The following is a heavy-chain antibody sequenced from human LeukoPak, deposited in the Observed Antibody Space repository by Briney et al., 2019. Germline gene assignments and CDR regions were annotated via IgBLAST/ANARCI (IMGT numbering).Heavy chain of an antibody. CDR3: ARNYIPHPTDA. V-gene: IGHV4-38-2*02. Sequence: PSETLSLTCTVSGYSITSGYDWGWIRQPPGKGLEGIGSIHHSGVTYSNPSLHSRDTLSVDTSNTQISLKLSSVTAADTAVDYCARNYIPHPTDAGGVGTTVTVSS. J-gene: IGHJ6*02. CDR1: GYSITSGYD. CDR2: IHHSGVT. D-gene: IGHD5-24*01.